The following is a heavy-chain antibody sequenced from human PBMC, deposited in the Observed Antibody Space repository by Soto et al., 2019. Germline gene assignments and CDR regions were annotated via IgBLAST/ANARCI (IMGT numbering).Heavy chain of an antibody. CDR3: ARDAGGYYYYGMDV. V-gene: IGHV1-69*08. Sequence: QVQLVQSGAEVKKPGSSVKVSCKASGGTFSSYTISWVRQAPGQGLEWMGRIIPILGIANYAQKFQGRVTITADKSSSTAYMELSSLRSEDTAVYYCARDAGGYYYYGMDVCGQGTTVTVSS. J-gene: IGHJ6*02. CDR2: IIPILGIA. CDR1: GGTFSSYT. D-gene: IGHD2-15*01.